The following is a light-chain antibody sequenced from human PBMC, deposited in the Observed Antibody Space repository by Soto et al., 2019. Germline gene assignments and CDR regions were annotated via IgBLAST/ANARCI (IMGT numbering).Light chain of an antibody. V-gene: IGKV1-39*01. CDR3: QQTYRTPVT. CDR1: QYNGRY. J-gene: IGKJ4*01. Sequence: DIQMTQSPSSLTASVGDRVTITCREGQYNGRYLNWYQQKPGKAPKLLIYAASSLHSGVPSRFSGSGSGTDFTLTISSLQPEDFATYSCQQTYRTPVTFGGGTKVDIK. CDR2: AAS.